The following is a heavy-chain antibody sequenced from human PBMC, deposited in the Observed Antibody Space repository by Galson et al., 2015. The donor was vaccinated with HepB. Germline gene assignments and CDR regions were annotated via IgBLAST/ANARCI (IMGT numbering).Heavy chain of an antibody. D-gene: IGHD3-3*01. CDR1: GYTFTSYW. CDR3: AGLSDFGVVIGTYNWFDP. J-gene: IGHJ5*02. V-gene: IGHV5-51*01. Sequence: QSGAEVKKPGESLKISCQGSGYTFTSYWIGWVRQMPGQGLEWMGIIYPRDSRTKYSPSFQGQVTISADKSISTAYLQWSSLRASDTAMYYCAGLSDFGVVIGTYNWFDPWGQGTLVTVSS. CDR2: IYPRDSRT.